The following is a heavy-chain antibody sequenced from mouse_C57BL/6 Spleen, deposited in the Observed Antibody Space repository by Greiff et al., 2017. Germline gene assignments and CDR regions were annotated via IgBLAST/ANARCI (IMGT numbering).Heavy chain of an antibody. V-gene: IGHV1-5*01. Sequence: VQLKQSGTVLARPGASVKMSCKTSGYTFTSYWMHWVKQRPGQGLEWIGAIYPGNSDTSYNQKLKGKAKLTAVTSASTAYMELSSLTNEDSAVYYCTRYDTTAQATDYAMDYWGQGTSVTVSS. CDR1: GYTFTSYW. CDR3: TRYDTTAQATDYAMDY. CDR2: IYPGNSDT. J-gene: IGHJ4*01. D-gene: IGHD3-2*02.